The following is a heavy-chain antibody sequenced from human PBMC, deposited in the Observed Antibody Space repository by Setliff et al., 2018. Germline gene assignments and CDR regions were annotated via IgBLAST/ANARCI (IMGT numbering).Heavy chain of an antibody. V-gene: IGHV1-69*05. D-gene: IGHD5-18*01. CDR1: GGTFSSYG. Sequence: SVKVSCKASGGTFSSYGITWVRQAPGQGLEWMGGTIPMFGTTNYAQKFQGRVTIITDASTSTSYMALSSLTSADTAVYYCAREGVDTRSSTDYRYYLDVWGKGTTVTVSS. CDR3: AREGVDTRSSTDYRYYLDV. CDR2: TIPMFGTT. J-gene: IGHJ6*03.